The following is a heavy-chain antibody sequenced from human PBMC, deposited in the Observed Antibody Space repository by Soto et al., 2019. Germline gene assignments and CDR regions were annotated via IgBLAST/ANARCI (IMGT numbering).Heavy chain of an antibody. CDR1: GYSFINFA. Sequence: QVRLVQSGAEVKNPGASVKVSCRPSGYSFINFAMHWVRQAPGQRLEWVGWINAGNGGTMYSGNLQGRVTLSRDTAASTMYMEINSLRSEDTATYYCARDLNWGLDYWGPGTLVTVSS. CDR3: ARDLNWGLDY. CDR2: INAGNGGT. J-gene: IGHJ4*01. D-gene: IGHD7-27*01. V-gene: IGHV1-3*01.